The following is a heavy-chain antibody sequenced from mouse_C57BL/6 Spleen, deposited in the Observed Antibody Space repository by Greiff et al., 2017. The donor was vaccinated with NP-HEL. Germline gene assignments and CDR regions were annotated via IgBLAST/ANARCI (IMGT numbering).Heavy chain of an antibody. V-gene: IGHV5-17*01. Sequence: DVQLQESGGGLVKPGGSLKLSCAASGFTFSDYGMHWVRQAPEKGLEWVAYISSGSSTIYYADTVQGRFTISRDNAKTTLFLQRTSLRSEDTAMYYCARPNYYGSSPFDYWGQGTTLTVSS. CDR2: ISSGSSTI. CDR1: GFTFSDYG. CDR3: ARPNYYGSSPFDY. D-gene: IGHD1-1*01. J-gene: IGHJ2*01.